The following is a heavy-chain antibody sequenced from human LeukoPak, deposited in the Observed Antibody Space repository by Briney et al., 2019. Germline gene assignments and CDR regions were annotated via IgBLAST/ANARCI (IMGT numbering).Heavy chain of an antibody. Sequence: SETLSLTCTVSGGSISSSSYYWGWIRQPPGKGLEWIGSIYYSGSTYYNPSLKSRVTISVDTSKNQFSLKPSSVTAADTAVYYCARRYDGNDSSYFDYWGQGTLVTVSS. J-gene: IGHJ4*02. CDR2: IYYSGST. V-gene: IGHV4-39*01. CDR1: GGSISSSSYY. CDR3: ARRYDGNDSSYFDY. D-gene: IGHD1-20*01.